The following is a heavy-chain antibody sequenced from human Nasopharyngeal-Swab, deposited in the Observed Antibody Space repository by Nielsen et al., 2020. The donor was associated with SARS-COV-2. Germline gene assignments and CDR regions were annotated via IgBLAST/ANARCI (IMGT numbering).Heavy chain of an antibody. CDR3: AREWWERGLGSSGSRPQANAFDI. Sequence: GGSLRLSCAASGFTFSSYWMSWVRQAPGKGLEWVANIKQDGSEKYYVDSVKGRFTISRDNAKNSLYLQMNSLRAEDTAVYYCAREWWERGLGSSGSRPQANAFDIWGQGTMVTVSS. D-gene: IGHD1-26*01. V-gene: IGHV3-7*01. CDR2: IKQDGSEK. J-gene: IGHJ3*02. CDR1: GFTFSSYW.